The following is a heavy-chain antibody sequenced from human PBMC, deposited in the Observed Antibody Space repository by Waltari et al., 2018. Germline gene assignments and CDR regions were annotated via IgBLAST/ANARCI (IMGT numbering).Heavy chain of an antibody. CDR3: ARLYYDFWSGYYTNGYYFDY. CDR2: ISGGGYTT. CDR1: GFTFSSYV. V-gene: IGHV3-23*04. D-gene: IGHD3-3*01. Sequence: EVHLVESGGGLVQPGGSLRLSCVASGFTFSSYVMTWVRQAPGMGLEWVSGISGGGYTTNYADSVKGRFTISRDNSKNTLYLQMNSLRAEDTAVYYCARLYYDFWSGYYTNGYYFDYWGQGTLVTVSS. J-gene: IGHJ4*02.